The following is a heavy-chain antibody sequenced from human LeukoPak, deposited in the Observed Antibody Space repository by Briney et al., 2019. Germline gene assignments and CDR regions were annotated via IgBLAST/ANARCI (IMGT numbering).Heavy chain of an antibody. CDR3: AREPGSPYSSGDFYYYMDF. J-gene: IGHJ6*03. CDR2: IYSSGSA. Sequence: SETLSLTCNVSGGSIRGYYWSWIRQPPGKGLEWIGYIYSSGSATYNPSLKSRVTISVDTSKNKFSLKVTSVTAADTAVYYCAREPGSPYSSGDFYYYMDFWGKGTTVPVSS. CDR1: GGSIRGYY. V-gene: IGHV4-59*01. D-gene: IGHD6-25*01.